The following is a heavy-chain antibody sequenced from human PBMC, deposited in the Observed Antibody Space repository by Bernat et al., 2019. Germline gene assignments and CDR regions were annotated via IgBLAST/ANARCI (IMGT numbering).Heavy chain of an antibody. V-gene: IGHV3-7*03. J-gene: IGHJ4*02. CDR2: IKQAGSDK. Sequence: EVQLVESGGGLVQPGGSLRLSCAASGFTFSSHWMTWVRQAPGKGREWVANIKQAGSDKYYVDSVKGRFTISRDNAKNSLYLQMNSLRAEDTAVYYCARGGLSSSYYWGNWGQGTLVTVSS. D-gene: IGHD6-13*01. CDR3: ARGGLSSSYYWGN. CDR1: GFTFSSHW.